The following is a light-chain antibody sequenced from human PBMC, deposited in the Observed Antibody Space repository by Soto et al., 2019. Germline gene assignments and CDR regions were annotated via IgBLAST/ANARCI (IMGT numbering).Light chain of an antibody. CDR2: EVS. Sequence: QSALTQPASVSGSPGQSITISCTGTSSDVGGYNYVSWYQQHPGKAPKLMIYEVSNRPSEVSNRFSGSKSGNTASLTISGLQAEDEADYYCSSYTTISTLEVFGGGTKLTVL. V-gene: IGLV2-14*01. CDR3: SSYTTISTLEV. CDR1: SSDVGGYNY. J-gene: IGLJ3*02.